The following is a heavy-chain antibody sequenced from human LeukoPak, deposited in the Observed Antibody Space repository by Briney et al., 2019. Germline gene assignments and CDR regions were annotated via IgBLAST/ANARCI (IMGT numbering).Heavy chain of an antibody. CDR2: INPNSGGT. J-gene: IGHJ3*02. Sequence: ASVKVSCKGSGYTFTGYYMHWVRHAPGQGLEWMGWINPNSGGTNYAQKFQGRVTMTRDTSISTAYMELSRLRSDDTAVYYCARLLLWHAFDIWGQGTMVTVSS. D-gene: IGHD3-10*01. V-gene: IGHV1-2*02. CDR3: ARLLLWHAFDI. CDR1: GYTFTGYY.